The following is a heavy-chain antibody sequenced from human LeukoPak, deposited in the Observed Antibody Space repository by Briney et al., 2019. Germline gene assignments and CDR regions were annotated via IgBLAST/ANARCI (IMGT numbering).Heavy chain of an antibody. CDR3: ARGRNWGPPTKYYFDY. CDR1: GGSFSGYY. Sequence: SETLSLTCAVYGGSFSGYYWSWIRQPPGKGLEWIGEINHSGSTNYNPSLKGRVTISVDTSKNQFSLKLSSVTAADTAVYYCARGRNWGPPTKYYFDYWGQGTLVTVSS. J-gene: IGHJ4*02. D-gene: IGHD7-27*01. V-gene: IGHV4-34*01. CDR2: INHSGST.